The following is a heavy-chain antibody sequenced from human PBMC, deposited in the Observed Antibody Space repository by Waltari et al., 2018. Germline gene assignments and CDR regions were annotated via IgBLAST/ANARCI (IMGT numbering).Heavy chain of an antibody. J-gene: IGHJ2*01. CDR2: FDPEDGET. CDR3: ATGQQQLVYWYFDL. Sequence: QVQLVQSGAEVKKPGASVKVSCKVSGYTLTELYMHWVRQAPGKGLEWMGGFDPEDGETIYAQKFQVRVPMTEYTSTDTAYMELSSLRSEDTAVYYCATGQQQLVYWYFDLWGRGTLVTVSS. D-gene: IGHD6-13*01. CDR1: GYTLTELY. V-gene: IGHV1-24*01.